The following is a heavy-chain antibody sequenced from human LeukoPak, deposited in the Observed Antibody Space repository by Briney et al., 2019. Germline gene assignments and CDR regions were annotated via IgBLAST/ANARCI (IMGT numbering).Heavy chain of an antibody. D-gene: IGHD2-2*01. CDR1: GFSFSSYS. Sequence: GGSLRLSCVASGFSFSSYSMNWVRQAPGKGLEWVSSISMSNFYIYYADSVKGRFTISRDNAKNSLYLQMNSPRAEDTAVYYCARDPSPRTSYYYYYMDVWGKGTTVTVSS. CDR2: ISMSNFYI. CDR3: ARDPSPRTSYYYYYMDV. J-gene: IGHJ6*03. V-gene: IGHV3-21*01.